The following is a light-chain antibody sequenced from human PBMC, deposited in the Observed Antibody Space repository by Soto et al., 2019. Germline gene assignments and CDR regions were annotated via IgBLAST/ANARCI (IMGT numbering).Light chain of an antibody. Sequence: QSVLTQPASASGTPGQSVTISCSGSSSNIGSNYVFWYQQLPGEAPKLFIYYDDLLASGVSDRFSGSKSGTSASLAISGLQSEDEADYYCGAWDDSLNGWVFGGGTKLTVL. J-gene: IGLJ3*02. CDR3: GAWDDSLNGWV. CDR2: YDD. V-gene: IGLV1-36*01. CDR1: SSNIGSNY.